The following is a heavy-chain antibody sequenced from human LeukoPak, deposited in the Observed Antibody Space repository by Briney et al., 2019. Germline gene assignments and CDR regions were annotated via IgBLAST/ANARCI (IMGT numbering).Heavy chain of an antibody. D-gene: IGHD3-3*01. CDR3: AKDSAGRLPLGYDFWSGYSEHYYFDY. CDR2: ISGSGGST. J-gene: IGHJ4*02. Sequence: PGGSLRLSCAASGFTFSSYAMSWVRQAPGKGLEWVSAISGSGGSTYYADSVKGRFTISRDNSKNTLYLQMNSLRAEDTAVYYCAKDSAGRLPLGYDFWSGYSEHYYFDYWGQGTLVTVSS. CDR1: GFTFSSYA. V-gene: IGHV3-23*01.